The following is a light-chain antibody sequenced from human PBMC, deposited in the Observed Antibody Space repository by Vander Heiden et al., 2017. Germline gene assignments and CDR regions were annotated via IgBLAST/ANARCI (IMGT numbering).Light chain of an antibody. J-gene: IGLJ1*01. CDR3: GAWDSSLSVDV. Sequence: QSVLTQPPSVSAAPGQKVTISCSGSSSNIWNNFVSWYQQLPGTAPKRLMFDNNKRPSGIPDRFSGSKSGTYATRGITGLQAGDEADDYCGAWDSSLSVDVFGTGTKVTVL. CDR2: DNN. V-gene: IGLV1-51*01. CDR1: SSNIWNNF.